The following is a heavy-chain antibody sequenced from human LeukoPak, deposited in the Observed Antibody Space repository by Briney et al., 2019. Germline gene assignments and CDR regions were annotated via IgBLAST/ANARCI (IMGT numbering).Heavy chain of an antibody. V-gene: IGHV7-4-1*02. Sequence: ASVKVSCKASGYTFTSYAMNWVRQAPGQGLEWMGWINTNTGNPTYAQGFTGRFVLSLDTSVSTAYLQISSLKAEDTAVYYCARESGYDYGDYVVGNLFDYWGQGTLVTVSS. D-gene: IGHD4-17*01. CDR2: INTNTGNP. CDR3: ARESGYDYGDYVVGNLFDY. J-gene: IGHJ4*02. CDR1: GYTFTSYA.